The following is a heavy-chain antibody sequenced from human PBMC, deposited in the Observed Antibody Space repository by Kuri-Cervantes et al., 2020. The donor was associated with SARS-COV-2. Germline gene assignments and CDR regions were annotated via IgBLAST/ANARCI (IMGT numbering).Heavy chain of an antibody. Sequence: GGSLRLSCAASGFTFDDYAMHWVRQAPGKGLEWVSLISWDGGSTYYADSVKGRFTISRDNAKNSLYLQMNSLRAEDTAVYYCARDFDDLYYYYYMDVWGKGTTVTVSS. D-gene: IGHD3-3*01. CDR2: ISWDGGST. V-gene: IGHV3-43D*03. CDR1: GFTFDDYA. J-gene: IGHJ6*03. CDR3: ARDFDDLYYYYYMDV.